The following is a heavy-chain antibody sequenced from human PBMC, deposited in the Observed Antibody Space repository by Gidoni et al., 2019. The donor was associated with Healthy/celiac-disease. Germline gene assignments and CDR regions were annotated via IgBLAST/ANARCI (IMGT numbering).Heavy chain of an antibody. CDR1: GYTFTSYV. CDR3: ARVSGYYDSSGYYYGGSYFDY. V-gene: IGHV1-18*04. CDR2: ISAYNGNT. Sequence: QVQLGQSGAEVKKAGASVKVSCKASGYTFTSYVTSGVRQATGQGLEWMGWISAYNGNTNYAQKLQGRVTMTPDTSTSTAYMELRSLRSDDTAVYYCARVSGYYDSSGYYYGGSYFDYWGQGTLVTVSS. D-gene: IGHD3-22*01. J-gene: IGHJ4*02.